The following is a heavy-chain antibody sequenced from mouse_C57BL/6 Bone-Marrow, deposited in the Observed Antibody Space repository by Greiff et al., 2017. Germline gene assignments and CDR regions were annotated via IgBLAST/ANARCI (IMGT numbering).Heavy chain of an antibody. CDR2: INPCSGYT. J-gene: IGHJ1*03. CDR1: GYTFTSYT. Sequence: VQLQQSGAELARPGASVKMSCKASGYTFTSYTMHRVKQRPGQGLEWIGYINPCSGYTKYNQKFKDKATLTADKSTSTAYMQVSSLTSEGAAGYYCARSGTTVVRYFDVWGTGTTVTVSS. D-gene: IGHD1-1*01. CDR3: ARSGTTVVRYFDV. V-gene: IGHV1-4*01.